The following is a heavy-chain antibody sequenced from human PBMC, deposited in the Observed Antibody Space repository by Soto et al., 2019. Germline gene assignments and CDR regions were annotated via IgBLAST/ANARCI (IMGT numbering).Heavy chain of an antibody. Sequence: EVQLVESGGGLVKPGGSLRLSCAASGFTFSTYSLNWVRQAPGKGLEWVSSISSSSSYIYYADLVKGRFTISRDNAKNSVYLQMNSLRAEDTAVYYCARDRGSGWYLTHDYWGQGTLVTVSS. D-gene: IGHD6-19*01. CDR2: ISSSSSYI. CDR3: ARDRGSGWYLTHDY. CDR1: GFTFSTYS. V-gene: IGHV3-21*01. J-gene: IGHJ4*02.